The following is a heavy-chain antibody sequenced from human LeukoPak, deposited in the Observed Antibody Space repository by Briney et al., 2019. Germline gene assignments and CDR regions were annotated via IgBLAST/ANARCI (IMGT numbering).Heavy chain of an antibody. CDR2: IYHSGST. Sequence: SETLSLTCAVSGDSISSGYYWGWIRQPPGKGLEWIGSIYHSGSTYYNPSLKSRVTISVDTSKNQFSLKLSSVTAADTAVYYCARVVTMVRGWGQGTLVTVSS. D-gene: IGHD3-10*01. V-gene: IGHV4-38-2*01. J-gene: IGHJ4*02. CDR1: GDSISSGYY. CDR3: ARVVTMVRG.